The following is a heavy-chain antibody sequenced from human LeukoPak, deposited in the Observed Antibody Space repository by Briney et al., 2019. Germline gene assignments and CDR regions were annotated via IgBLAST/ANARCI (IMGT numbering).Heavy chain of an antibody. J-gene: IGHJ4*02. CDR3: ARGSYYDILTGYYEKLFDY. CDR2: INWNGGST. Sequence: GGSLRLSCAASGFTFDDYGMSWVRQAPGKGLEWVSGINWNGGSTGYADSVKGRFTISRDNAKNSLYLQMNSLRAEDTALYYCARGSYYDILTGYYEKLFDYWGQGTLVTGSS. CDR1: GFTFDDYG. D-gene: IGHD3-9*01. V-gene: IGHV3-20*04.